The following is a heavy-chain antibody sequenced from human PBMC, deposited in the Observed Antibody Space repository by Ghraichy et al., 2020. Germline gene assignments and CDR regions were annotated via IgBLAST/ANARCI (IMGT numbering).Heavy chain of an antibody. J-gene: IGHJ6*03. V-gene: IGHV4-39*01. D-gene: IGHD2-2*01. CDR3: ARQVESTSTYYYYYYMDV. Sequence: GSLSLTCTVSGGSISSSSYYWGWIRQPPGKGLEWIGSIYYSGSTYYNPSLKSRVTISVDTSKNQFSLKLSSVTAADTAVYYCARQVESTSTYYYYYYMDVWGKGTTVTVSS. CDR1: GGSISSSSYY. CDR2: IYYSGST.